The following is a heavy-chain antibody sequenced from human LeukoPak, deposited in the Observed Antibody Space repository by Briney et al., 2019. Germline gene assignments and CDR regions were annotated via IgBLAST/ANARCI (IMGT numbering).Heavy chain of an antibody. D-gene: IGHD3-16*01. CDR3: AKGGGLTVDV. CDR2: VSGSGTGA. Sequence: PGGSLRLSCAGSGFTFYNYVMIWVRQAPGKGLEWVSSVSGSGTGAFYADSVKGRFTISRDNSQNTLYLQMNSLLAEDTATYYCAKGGGLTVDVWGQRTTVTVSS. CDR1: GFTFYNYV. J-gene: IGHJ6*02. V-gene: IGHV3-23*01.